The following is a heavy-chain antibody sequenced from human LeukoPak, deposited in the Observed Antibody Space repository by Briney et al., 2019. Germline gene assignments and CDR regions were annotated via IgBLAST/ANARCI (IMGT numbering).Heavy chain of an antibody. V-gene: IGHV1-69*13. CDR3: ARGRGIAARSCLDV. D-gene: IGHD6-6*01. CDR1: GGTFTSYA. CDR2: IIPIFGTA. Sequence: SVKVSCKASGGTFTSYAISWVRQAPGQGLEWMGGIIPIFGTANYAQKFQGRVTISADESTRPAYMELSSLRSDDTAVYYWARGRGIAARSCLDVWGKGTTVTVSS. J-gene: IGHJ6*04.